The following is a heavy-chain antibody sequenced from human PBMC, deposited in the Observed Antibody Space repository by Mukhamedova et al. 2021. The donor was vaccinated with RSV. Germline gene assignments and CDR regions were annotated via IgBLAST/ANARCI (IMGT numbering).Heavy chain of an antibody. V-gene: IGHV5-51*01. J-gene: IGHJ3*02. CDR2: IYPGDSDT. Sequence: GIIYPGDSDTRYSPSFQGQVTISADKSISTAYLQWSSLKASDTAMYYCARTKHQIRKQDAFDIWGQGTMVTVSS. CDR3: ARTKHQIRKQDAFDI.